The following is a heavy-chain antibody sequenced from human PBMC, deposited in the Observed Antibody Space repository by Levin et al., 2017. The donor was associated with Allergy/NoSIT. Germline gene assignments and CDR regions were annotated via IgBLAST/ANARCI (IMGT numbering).Heavy chain of an antibody. CDR2: IYSGVGT. Sequence: HPGGSLRLSCAASGFSVSENYMSWVRQAPGRGLEWVSVIYSGVGTDYADSVKGRFTISRDNSKNVVYLQMNSLTAHDTAVYFCARGFFGYYDSSCYIDAFDLWGQGTRVTVSS. CDR3: ARGFFGYYDSSCYIDAFDL. V-gene: IGHV3-53*01. D-gene: IGHD3-22*01. J-gene: IGHJ3*01. CDR1: GFSVSENY.